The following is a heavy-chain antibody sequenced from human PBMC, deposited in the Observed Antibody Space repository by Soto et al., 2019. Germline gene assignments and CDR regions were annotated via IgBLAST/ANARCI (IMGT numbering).Heavy chain of an antibody. CDR1: GFTFSSYW. Sequence: GGSLRLSCAASGFTFSSYWMSWVRQAPGKGLEWVANIKQDGSEKYYVDSVKGRFTISRDNAKNSLYLQMNSLRAEDTAVYYCARDGDRSGSYYRAVDYWGQGTLVTVSS. D-gene: IGHD1-26*01. J-gene: IGHJ4*02. CDR3: ARDGDRSGSYYRAVDY. V-gene: IGHV3-7*01. CDR2: IKQDGSEK.